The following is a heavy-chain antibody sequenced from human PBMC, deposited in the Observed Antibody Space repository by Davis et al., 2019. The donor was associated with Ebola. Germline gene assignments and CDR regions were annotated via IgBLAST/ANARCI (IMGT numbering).Heavy chain of an antibody. CDR3: ARAGGYNNWFDP. D-gene: IGHD3-22*01. Sequence: SETLSLTCTVSGGSISSSSYYWGWIRQPPGKGLEWIGSIYYSGSTYYNPSLKSRVTLSVDTSKNQFSLKLSSVTAAETAVYYCARAGGYNNWFDPWGQGTLVTVSS. J-gene: IGHJ5*02. CDR1: GGSISSSSYY. V-gene: IGHV4-39*07. CDR2: IYYSGST.